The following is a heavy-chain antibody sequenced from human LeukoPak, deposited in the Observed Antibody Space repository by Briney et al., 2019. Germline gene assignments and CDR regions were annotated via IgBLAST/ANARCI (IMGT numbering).Heavy chain of an antibody. CDR2: ISGSGFST. CDR3: ANEDYYDSSPSYYFDY. J-gene: IGHJ4*02. V-gene: IGHV3-23*01. Sequence: GGSLRLSCAASGFSFSSYAMSWVRQAPGKGLEWVSGISGSGFSTYHGDSVKGRFTISRDNSKNTLYLQMNSLRAEDTAVYYCANEDYYDSSPSYYFDYWGQGTLVTVSS. CDR1: GFSFSSYA. D-gene: IGHD3-22*01.